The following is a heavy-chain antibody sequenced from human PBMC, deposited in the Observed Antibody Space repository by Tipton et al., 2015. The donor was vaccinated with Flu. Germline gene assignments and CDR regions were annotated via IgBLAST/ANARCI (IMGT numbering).Heavy chain of an antibody. D-gene: IGHD3-10*01. V-gene: IGHV1-2*02. CDR2: INPNSGGT. J-gene: IGHJ3*02. CDR3: ARVLWFGELEHVDAFYI. Sequence: QLVQSGAEVKKPGASVKVSCKASGYTFTGYYMHWVRQARGQGLEWMGWINPNSGGTNYAQKFQGRVTMTRDTSISTAYMELSRLRSDDTAVYYCARVLWFGELEHVDAFYIWGQGTLVTVSS. CDR1: GYTFTGYY.